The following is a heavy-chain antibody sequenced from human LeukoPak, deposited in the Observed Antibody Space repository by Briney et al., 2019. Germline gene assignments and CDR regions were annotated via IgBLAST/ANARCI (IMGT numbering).Heavy chain of an antibody. CDR1: GFTFSTYW. CDR2: IKQDGSEK. J-gene: IGHJ6*03. Sequence: GGSLRLSCAASGFTFSTYWMSWVRQAPGKGLEWVANIKQDGSEKYYVDSVKGRFTISRDNAKNSLYLQMNSLRAEDTAVYYCARDPQVPRVYYMDVWGKGTTVTVSS. D-gene: IGHD1-1*01. CDR3: ARDPQVPRVYYMDV. V-gene: IGHV3-7*01.